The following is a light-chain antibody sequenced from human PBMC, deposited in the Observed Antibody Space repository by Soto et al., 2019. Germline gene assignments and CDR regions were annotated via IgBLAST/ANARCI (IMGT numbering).Light chain of an antibody. CDR2: KAS. CDR3: QQYKT. CDR1: QSLGNW. J-gene: IGKJ1*01. V-gene: IGKV1-5*03. Sequence: DIQMTQSPSTLSASVGDRVTITCRASQSLGNWLAWYQQKPGKAPKLLIYKASTLEGGVPSRFSGSGSWTEFTLTISSLQPDDFATYSCQQYKTFGQGTRVELK.